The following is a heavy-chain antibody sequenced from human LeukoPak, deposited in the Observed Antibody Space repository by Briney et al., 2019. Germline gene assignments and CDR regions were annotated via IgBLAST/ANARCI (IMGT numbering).Heavy chain of an antibody. J-gene: IGHJ4*02. CDR1: GFTFSNYA. CDR3: ASSGSYRFDY. D-gene: IGHD1-26*01. CDR2: ISDAGDST. V-gene: IGHV3-23*01. Sequence: GGSLRLSCAASGFTFSNYAMSWVRQAPGKGLEWVSSISDAGDSTLHADSVKGRFTISRDNSKNTLYLQMSSLRDEDTAVYYCASSGSYRFDYWGQGTLVTVSS.